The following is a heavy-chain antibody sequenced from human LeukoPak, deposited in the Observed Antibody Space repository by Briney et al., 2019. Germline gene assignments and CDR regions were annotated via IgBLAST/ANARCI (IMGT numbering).Heavy chain of an antibody. Sequence: GGSLRLSCASSGFTFSNYDMNWVRQAPGKGLEWVSHISSGGGTIKYYADSLKGRLTISRDNAKNSLYLQMNSLRAEDTAVYYCARRYCSSTDCLFDYWGQGTLVTVSS. CDR2: ISSGGGTIK. V-gene: IGHV3-48*03. J-gene: IGHJ4*02. CDR1: GFTFSNYD. CDR3: ARRYCSSTDCLFDY. D-gene: IGHD2-2*01.